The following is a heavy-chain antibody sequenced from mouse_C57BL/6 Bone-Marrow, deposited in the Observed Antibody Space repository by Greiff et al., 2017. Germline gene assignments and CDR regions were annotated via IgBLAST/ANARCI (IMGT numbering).Heavy chain of an antibody. CDR3: TRKGSSYAMDD. CDR2: IYPGNSDT. CDR1: GYTFTSYW. J-gene: IGHJ4*01. V-gene: IGHV1-5*01. D-gene: IGHD1-1*01. Sequence: VQLQQSGTVLARPGASVKMSCKTSGYTFTSYWMHWVKQRPGQGLEWIGAIYPGNSDTSYNQKFKGKATLTAVTSASTAYMGLSSLTNEDSAVYYCTRKGSSYAMDDWGQGTSVTVSS.